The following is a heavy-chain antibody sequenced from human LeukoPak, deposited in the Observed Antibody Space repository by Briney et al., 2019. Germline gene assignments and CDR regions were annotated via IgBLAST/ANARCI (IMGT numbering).Heavy chain of an antibody. CDR1: GGSISSSSYY. CDR2: IYYSGST. J-gene: IGHJ4*02. D-gene: IGHD3-10*01. V-gene: IGHV4-39*07. CDR3: ARLMVRGVKPDY. Sequence: PSETLSLTCTVSGGSISSSSYYWGWIRQPPGNGLEWIGSIYYSGSTYYNPSLKSRVTISVDTSKNQFSLKLSSVTAADTAVYYCARLMVRGVKPDYWGQGTLVTVSS.